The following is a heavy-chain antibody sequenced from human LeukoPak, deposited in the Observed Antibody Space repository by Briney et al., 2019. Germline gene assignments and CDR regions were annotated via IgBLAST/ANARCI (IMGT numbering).Heavy chain of an antibody. V-gene: IGHV4-34*01. D-gene: IGHD2-2*01. CDR3: ARGAYCTSINCYGFDY. Sequence: SETLSLTCSVSGGSFTAFYWSWIRQPPGKGLEWIGEVYHSGTTNYNPSLKNRVTLSVDTSKNQFSLKLTSVTAADTAVYYCARGAYCTSINCYGFDYWGQGTQVTASS. J-gene: IGHJ4*02. CDR1: GGSFTAFY. CDR2: VYHSGTT.